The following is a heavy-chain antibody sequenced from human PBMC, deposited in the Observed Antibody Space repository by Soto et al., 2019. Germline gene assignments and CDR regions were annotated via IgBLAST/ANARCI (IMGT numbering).Heavy chain of an antibody. CDR1: GFTLSDYY. Sequence: GGSLRLSCAASGFTLSDYYMSWIRQAPGKGLEWVSSISSSGGSIYYADSAKGRFTISRDNSKNTLFLQMNSLRAEDTAVYYCAKYRDTRYFDWLSGGLDYWGQGALVTVSS. CDR2: ISSSGGSI. D-gene: IGHD3-9*01. V-gene: IGHV3-23*01. CDR3: AKYRDTRYFDWLSGGLDY. J-gene: IGHJ4*02.